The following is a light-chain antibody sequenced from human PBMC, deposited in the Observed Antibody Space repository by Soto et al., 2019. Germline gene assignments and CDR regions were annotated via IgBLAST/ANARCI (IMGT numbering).Light chain of an antibody. CDR1: QSVLYSSNHQNY. CDR2: WAS. J-gene: IGKJ4*01. V-gene: IGKV4-1*01. Sequence: DIVMTQSPDSLAVSLGERATINCKSSQSVLYSSNHQNYLAWYQQKPGQPPQLLIYWASTRESGVPDRFSGSGSETDFTLTISSLQAEDVAVYYCQPYYTTPLTFGGGTKVEIK. CDR3: QPYYTTPLT.